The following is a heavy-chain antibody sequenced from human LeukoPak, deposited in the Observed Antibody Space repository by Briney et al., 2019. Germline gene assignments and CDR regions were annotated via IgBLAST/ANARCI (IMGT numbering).Heavy chain of an antibody. V-gene: IGHV4-4*07. D-gene: IGHD5-18*01. J-gene: IGHJ4*02. CDR1: GGSISSYD. CDR3: ARDRGDTAMVT. CDR2: IYTSGST. Sequence: SETRSLTCTVSGGSISSYDWSWIRQPAGKGLEWIGRIYTSGSTNYNPSLESRVTMSVDTSKNQFSLKLSSVTAADTAVYYCARDRGDTAMVTWGQGTLVTVSS.